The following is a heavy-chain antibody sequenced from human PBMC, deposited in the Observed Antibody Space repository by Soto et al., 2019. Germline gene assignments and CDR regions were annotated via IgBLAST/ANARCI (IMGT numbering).Heavy chain of an antibody. J-gene: IGHJ6*02. D-gene: IGHD3-16*01. CDR1: GFTFSTYW. V-gene: IGHV3-7*03. CDR2: IKQDGSEK. Sequence: EVQLVESGGGLVQPGGSLRLSCAASGFTFSTYWMSWVRQAPGKGLEWVANIKQDGSEKYYVDSVKGRLTISRDNAKNSLYLQMNSLRAEDTAVYYCARAPWDYYYYGMDVWGQGTTVTVSS. CDR3: ARAPWDYYYYGMDV.